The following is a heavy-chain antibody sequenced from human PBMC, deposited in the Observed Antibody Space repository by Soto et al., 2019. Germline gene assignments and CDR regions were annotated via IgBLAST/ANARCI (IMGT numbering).Heavy chain of an antibody. Sequence: GGSLRLSCAASGFTFSSYAMHWVRQAPGKGLEWVAVISYDGSNKYYADSVKGRFTISRDNSKNTLYLQMNSLRAEDTAVYYCARVKLAFDIWGQGTMVTVSS. V-gene: IGHV3-30-3*01. CDR3: ARVKLAFDI. J-gene: IGHJ3*02. CDR1: GFTFSSYA. CDR2: ISYDGSNK.